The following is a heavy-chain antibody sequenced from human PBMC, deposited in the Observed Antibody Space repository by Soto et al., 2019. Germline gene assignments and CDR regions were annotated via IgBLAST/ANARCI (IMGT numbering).Heavy chain of an antibody. J-gene: IGHJ4*02. V-gene: IGHV3-33*03. D-gene: IGHD3-22*01. CDR3: VVDTSGLLDY. CDR1: GFTFSSNG. Sequence: PGGSLRLSCAASGFTFSSNGMHWVRQAPGKGLEWVAVIRYDGNKKYYGDSVRGRFTISRDNSKNTLYLEMNSLRAEDTAVYYCVVDTSGLLDYWGQGTQVTVSS. CDR2: IRYDGNKK.